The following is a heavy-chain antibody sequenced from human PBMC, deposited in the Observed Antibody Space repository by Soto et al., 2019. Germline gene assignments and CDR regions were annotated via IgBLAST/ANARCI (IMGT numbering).Heavy chain of an antibody. CDR2: LSHDGSKR. V-gene: IGHV3-30*18. CDR3: AKDLIGYCGGSTCNIFQS. Sequence: QVQLIESGGGVVQPGRSLRLSCAASGFIFNSYDMPWVRQAPGKGLEWVAFLSHDGSKRFYADSLKGRITMSRDNFNNTLYLEVHSLRPEDTAVYYCAKDLIGYCGGSTCNIFQSWGQGTLVTVSS. J-gene: IGHJ4*02. D-gene: IGHD2-2*01. CDR1: GFIFNSYD.